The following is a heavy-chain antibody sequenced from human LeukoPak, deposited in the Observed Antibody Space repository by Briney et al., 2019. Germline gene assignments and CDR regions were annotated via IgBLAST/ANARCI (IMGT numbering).Heavy chain of an antibody. Sequence: ASVKVSCKASGYTFTDYYMHWVRQAPGQGLEWMGWINPKSGGTNYAQKFQGRVSMTRDTSISTAYMELCRLTSGDTAVYHCARATGFDYWGQGTLVTVSS. J-gene: IGHJ4*02. CDR3: ARATGFDY. V-gene: IGHV1-2*02. D-gene: IGHD1-1*01. CDR1: GYTFTDYY. CDR2: INPKSGGT.